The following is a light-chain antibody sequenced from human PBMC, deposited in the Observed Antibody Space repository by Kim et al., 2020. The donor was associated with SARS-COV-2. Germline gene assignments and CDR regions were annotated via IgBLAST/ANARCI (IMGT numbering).Light chain of an antibody. CDR3: QVWDSFTVHLI. J-gene: IGLJ2*01. Sequence: ALGQPARSICQDTSIENKNVHWYERKPGQAPGLVIYRDSNRPSGIPERFYGSNSGNTATLTISRAQAEDEADYYCQVWDSFTVHLIFGGGTQLTV. CDR1: SIENKN. CDR2: RDS. V-gene: IGLV3-9*01.